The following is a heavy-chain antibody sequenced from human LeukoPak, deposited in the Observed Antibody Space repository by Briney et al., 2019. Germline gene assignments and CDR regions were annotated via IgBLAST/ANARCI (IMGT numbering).Heavy chain of an antibody. CDR3: ARHDTGYDMYYFDQ. Sequence: GESLKISCEGSGFHFSNYWIAWVRQMPGKGLEWMGTVLPGDSDTRYSPAFKGQVTISADKSIRTAYLQWNNLTASDTAMYYCARHDTGYDMYYFDQWGQGTQVTVSS. CDR2: VLPGDSDT. J-gene: IGHJ4*02. D-gene: IGHD5-12*01. CDR1: GFHFSNYW. V-gene: IGHV5-51*01.